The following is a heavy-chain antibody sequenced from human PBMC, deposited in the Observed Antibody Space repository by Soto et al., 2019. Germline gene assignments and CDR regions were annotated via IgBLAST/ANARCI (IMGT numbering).Heavy chain of an antibody. CDR2: IYPGDSDT. CDR1: GYSFTSYW. Sequence: GESLKISCKGSGYSFTSYWIGWVRQMPGKGLEWMGIIYPGDSDTRYSPSLQGQVTISADKSISTVYLQWSSLKASDTAMYYCARQGSGGSFYYYYMDVWGKGTTVTVSS. D-gene: IGHD2-15*01. CDR3: ARQGSGGSFYYYYMDV. J-gene: IGHJ6*03. V-gene: IGHV5-51*01.